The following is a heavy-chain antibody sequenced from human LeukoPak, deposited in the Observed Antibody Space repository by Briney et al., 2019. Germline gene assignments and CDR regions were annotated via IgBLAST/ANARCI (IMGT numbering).Heavy chain of an antibody. CDR2: ISSSNSYT. CDR1: GFTFSDYY. CDR3: ARVVSGSYSVDY. Sequence: GGSLRLSCAPSGFTFSDYYMSWIRQAPGKGLEWVSYISSSNSYTNYADSVKGRFTISRDNAKNSLYLQMNSLRAEDTAVYYCARVVSGSYSVDYWGQGTLVTVSS. V-gene: IGHV3-11*05. J-gene: IGHJ4*02. D-gene: IGHD1-26*01.